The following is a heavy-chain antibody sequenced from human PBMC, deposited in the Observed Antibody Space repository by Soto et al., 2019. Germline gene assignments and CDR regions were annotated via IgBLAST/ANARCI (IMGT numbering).Heavy chain of an antibody. J-gene: IGHJ4*02. V-gene: IGHV3-9*01. CDR1: GFTFDDYA. Sequence: VQLVESGGGLVQPGRSLRLSCAASGFTFDDYAMHWVRQAPGKGLEWVSGISWNSGSIGYADSVKGRFTISRDNAKNSLYLQMNSLRAEDTALYYCAKDKGPQWLVPFDYWGQGTLVTVSS. CDR3: AKDKGPQWLVPFDY. CDR2: ISWNSGSI. D-gene: IGHD6-19*01.